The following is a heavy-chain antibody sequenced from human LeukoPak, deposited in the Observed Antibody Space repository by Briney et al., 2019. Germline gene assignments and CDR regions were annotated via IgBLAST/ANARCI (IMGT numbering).Heavy chain of an antibody. D-gene: IGHD3-10*01. CDR1: GFTFDDYG. Sequence: GGSLRLSCAASGFTFDDYGMSWVRQAPGKGLEWVSGINWNGGSTGYADSVKGRFTISRDNAKNSLYLQVNSLRAEDTALYYCARDITMVRGVIGWFDPWGQGTLVTVPS. J-gene: IGHJ5*02. CDR3: ARDITMVRGVIGWFDP. CDR2: INWNGGST. V-gene: IGHV3-20*04.